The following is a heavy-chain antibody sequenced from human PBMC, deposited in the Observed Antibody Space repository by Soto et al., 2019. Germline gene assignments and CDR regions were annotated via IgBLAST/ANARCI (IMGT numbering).Heavy chain of an antibody. Sequence: GGSLRLSCAASGFIFRSFWMSWVRQAPGKGLEWVANIKQDGTEKNYLDSVKGRFTISRDNAKISLYLQMNSLRAEDTAVYYCASRYLEYRFISACPAPYSYWGQGA. J-gene: IGHJ4*02. V-gene: IGHV3-7*05. D-gene: IGHD3-16*02. CDR3: ASRYLEYRFISACPAPYSY. CDR1: GFIFRSFW. CDR2: IKQDGTEK.